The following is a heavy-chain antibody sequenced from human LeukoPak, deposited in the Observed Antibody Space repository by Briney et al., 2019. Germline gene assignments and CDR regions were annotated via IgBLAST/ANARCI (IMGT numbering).Heavy chain of an antibody. CDR2: IFPSGGEI. J-gene: IGHJ5*02. Sequence: GGSLRLSCATSGFTFSTFAMIWVRQPPGKGLEWVSSIFPSGGEIHYADSVRGRFTISRDNSKSTLSLQMNSLRAEDTAIYYCATYRQVLLPLESWGQGSLVTASS. CDR1: GFTFSTFA. V-gene: IGHV3-23*01. D-gene: IGHD2-8*02. CDR3: ATYRQVLLPLES.